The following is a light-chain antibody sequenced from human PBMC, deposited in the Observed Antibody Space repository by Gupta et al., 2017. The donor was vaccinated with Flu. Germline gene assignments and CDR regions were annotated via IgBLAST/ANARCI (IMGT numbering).Light chain of an antibody. CDR3: QQYDSTPYT. J-gene: IGKJ2*01. Sequence: ALGERATINCRSSQSMLYSSDNKNYLAWYQQKPGQPPKLLIYWASTRASGVPDRFSGSGSGTDFSLTISSLQAEDVAVYYCQQYDSTPYTFGQGTKLEVK. CDR1: QSMLYSSDNKNY. CDR2: WAS. V-gene: IGKV4-1*01.